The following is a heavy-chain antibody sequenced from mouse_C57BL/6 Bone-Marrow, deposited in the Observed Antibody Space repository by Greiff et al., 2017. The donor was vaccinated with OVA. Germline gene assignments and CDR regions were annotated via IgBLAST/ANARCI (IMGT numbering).Heavy chain of an antibody. Sequence: QVQLQQSGAELVRPGTSVKMSCKASGYTFTNYWIGWAKQRPGHGLEWIGDIYPGGGYTNYNEKFKGKATLTADKSSSTAYMQFSSLTSEDSAIYYCARFGYDYDVGFAYWGQGTLVTVSA. CDR2: IYPGGGYT. CDR1: GYTFTNYW. J-gene: IGHJ3*01. V-gene: IGHV1-63*01. CDR3: ARFGYDYDVGFAY. D-gene: IGHD2-4*01.